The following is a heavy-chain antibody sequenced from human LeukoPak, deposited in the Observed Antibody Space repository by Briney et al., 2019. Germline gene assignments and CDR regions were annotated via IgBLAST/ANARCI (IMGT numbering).Heavy chain of an antibody. Sequence: SETLSLTCTVSGGSMSSYYWNWIRQPPGKGLEWIGWIYNSGITNYNPSLKSRVTISVDTSKIQFSLKLSSVTAADTAVYYCARGERGYSYGKGGYYYGMDVWGQGTTVTVSS. CDR2: IYNSGIT. V-gene: IGHV4-59*01. J-gene: IGHJ6*02. CDR3: ARGERGYSYGKGGYYYGMDV. D-gene: IGHD5-18*01. CDR1: GGSMSSYY.